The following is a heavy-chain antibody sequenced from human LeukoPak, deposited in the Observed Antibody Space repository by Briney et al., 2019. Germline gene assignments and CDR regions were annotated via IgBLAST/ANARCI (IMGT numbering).Heavy chain of an antibody. CDR1: GYTLTELS. J-gene: IGHJ5*02. CDR3: ARQTRQSNEFDP. CDR2: FDPEDGET. Sequence: ASVKVSCKVSGYTLTELSMHWVRQAPGKGLEWMGGFDPEDGETIYAQKFQGRVTMTEDTSTDTAYMELSSLRSEDTAVYYCARQTRQSNEFDPWGQGTLVTVSS. D-gene: IGHD1-1*01. V-gene: IGHV1-24*01.